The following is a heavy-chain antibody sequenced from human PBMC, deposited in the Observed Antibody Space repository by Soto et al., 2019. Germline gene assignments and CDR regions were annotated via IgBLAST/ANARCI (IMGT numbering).Heavy chain of an antibody. J-gene: IGHJ3*02. D-gene: IGHD2-21*01. CDR2: IIYMLGIA. V-gene: IGHV1-69*02. CDR1: GGTFSTYS. CDR3: TIGSWSGEVFDI. Sequence: QVQLVQSGAEVKKPGSAVKVSCKDSGGTFSTYSMFWVRQAPGQGLEWMGRIIYMLGIANYAQKFQGRVTRTADKSTGTAYLELSSLRSQDTALYYCTIGSWSGEVFDIWGQGTMVPVSS.